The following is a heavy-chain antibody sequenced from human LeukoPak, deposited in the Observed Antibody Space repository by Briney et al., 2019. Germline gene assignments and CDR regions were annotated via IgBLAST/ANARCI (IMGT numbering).Heavy chain of an antibody. CDR3: ARELRYFDWWESMFDP. V-gene: IGHV6-1*01. Sequence: SQTLSLTCAISGDSVSSNSAAWNWIRQSPSRGLEWLGRTHYRSKWYNDYAVSVKSRITINPDTSKNQFSLQLNSVTPEDTAVYYCARELRYFDWWESMFDPWGQGTLVTVSS. D-gene: IGHD3-9*01. CDR2: THYRSKWYN. CDR1: GDSVSSNSAA. J-gene: IGHJ5*02.